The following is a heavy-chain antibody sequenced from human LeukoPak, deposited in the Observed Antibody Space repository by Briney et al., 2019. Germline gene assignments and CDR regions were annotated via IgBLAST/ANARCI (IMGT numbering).Heavy chain of an antibody. CDR2: IGRSGRTI. CDR1: GFTFSSYE. J-gene: IGHJ4*02. Sequence: GGSLRLSCAASGFTFSSYEMNWVRQAPGKGLEWVSYIGRSGRTIYYADSVKGRFAISRDNAKNSLYLQMNNRRAEDTAVYYCARDLDGYNQRGFDYWDQGTLVTVSS. CDR3: ARDLDGYNQRGFDY. D-gene: IGHD5-24*01. V-gene: IGHV3-48*03.